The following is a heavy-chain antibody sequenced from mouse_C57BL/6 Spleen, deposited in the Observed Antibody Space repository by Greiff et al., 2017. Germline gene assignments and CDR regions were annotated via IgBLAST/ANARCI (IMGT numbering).Heavy chain of an antibody. CDR1: GYTFTDYY. J-gene: IGHJ2*01. Sequence: VKLVESGAELVRPGASVKLSCKASGYTFTDYYINWVKQRPGQGLEWIARIYPGSGNTYYNEKFKGKATLTAEKSSSTAYMQLSSLTSEDSAVYFCARGSNYDYWGQGTTLTVSS. CDR3: ARGSNYDY. V-gene: IGHV1-76*01. CDR2: IYPGSGNT.